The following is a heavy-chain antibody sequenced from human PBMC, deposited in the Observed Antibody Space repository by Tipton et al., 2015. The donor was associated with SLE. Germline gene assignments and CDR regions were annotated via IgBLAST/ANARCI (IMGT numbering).Heavy chain of an antibody. Sequence: SLRLSCAASGFTFNSYWMHWVRQVPGKGLVWVSRINNDGSDTVYADSVKGRFTISRDNSKNTLYLQMNSLRAEDTAVYYCANGRGYFDYWGQGTLVTVSS. CDR2: INNDGSDT. V-gene: IGHV3-74*01. J-gene: IGHJ4*02. D-gene: IGHD1-1*01. CDR1: GFTFNSYW. CDR3: ANGRGYFDY.